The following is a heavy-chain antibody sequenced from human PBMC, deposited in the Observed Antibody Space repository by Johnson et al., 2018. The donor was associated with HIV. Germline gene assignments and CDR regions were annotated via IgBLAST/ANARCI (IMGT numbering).Heavy chain of an antibody. Sequence: EVQLVESGGGLVKPGGSLRLSCAASGFTFSNAWMSWVRQAPGKGLELVGRIKSKTDGGTTEYAASVKGRFTISRDDSKSIAYLQMNSLKTEDTAVYYCTRDGGGTHAFDIWGQGTMVTVSS. J-gene: IGHJ3*02. D-gene: IGHD3-16*01. V-gene: IGHV3-15*01. CDR1: GFTFSNAW. CDR3: TRDGGGTHAFDI. CDR2: IKSKTDGGTT.